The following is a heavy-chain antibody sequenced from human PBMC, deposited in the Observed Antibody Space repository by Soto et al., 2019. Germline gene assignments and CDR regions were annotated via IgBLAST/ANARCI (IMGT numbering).Heavy chain of an antibody. Sequence: ASVKVSCKASGYTFTSYAMHWVRQAPGQRIEWMGWINAGNGNTKYSQKFQGRVTITRDTSASTAYMELSSLRSEDTAVYYCASSPAVVVVAATIFWFYTWGKGTLVTVSS. CDR1: GYTFTSYA. CDR3: ASSPAVVVVAATIFWFYT. J-gene: IGHJ5*02. D-gene: IGHD2-15*01. V-gene: IGHV1-3*01. CDR2: INAGNGNT.